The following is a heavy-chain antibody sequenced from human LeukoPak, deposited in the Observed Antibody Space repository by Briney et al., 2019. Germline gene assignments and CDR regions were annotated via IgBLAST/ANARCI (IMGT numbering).Heavy chain of an antibody. CDR3: SRNRLFLRAIFPLLYYYYGMDV. CDR2: ISSSSSYI. V-gene: IGHV3-21*01. Sequence: GGSLRLSCAASGFTFSSYSMNWVRQAPGKGLEWVSSISSSSSYIYYADSVKGRFTISRDNAKNSLYLQMNSLRAEDTAVYYCSRNRLFLRAIFPLLYYYYGMDVWGQGTTVTVSS. CDR1: GFTFSSYS. J-gene: IGHJ6*02. D-gene: IGHD2/OR15-2a*01.